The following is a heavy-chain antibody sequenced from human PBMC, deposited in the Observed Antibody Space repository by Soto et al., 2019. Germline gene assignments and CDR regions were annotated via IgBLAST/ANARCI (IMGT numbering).Heavy chain of an antibody. CDR3: AKGGTHYFDS. Sequence: SETLSLTCSVSGASISNFYWSWIRQSAGKGLEWIGRLYTRGTTDYNPSLKSRVTMSIDTSKNRVSLSLTSVTAADTAVYYCAKGGTHYFDSWGQGIVVTVSS. CDR2: LYTRGTT. V-gene: IGHV4-4*07. J-gene: IGHJ4*02. CDR1: GASISNFY. D-gene: IGHD3-16*01.